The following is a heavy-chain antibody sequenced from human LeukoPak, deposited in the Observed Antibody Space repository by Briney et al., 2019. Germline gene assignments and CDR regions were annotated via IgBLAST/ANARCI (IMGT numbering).Heavy chain of an antibody. CDR3: AGGYIYGSTYYYMDV. V-gene: IGHV4-39*07. CDR1: GGSISSSSYY. CDR2: IYHSGST. Sequence: SETLSLTCTVSGGSISSSSYYWGWIRQPPGKGLEWIGSIYHSGSTYHNPSLKSRVTISVDTSKNQFSLKLSSVTAADTAVYYCAGGYIYGSTYYYMDVWGKGTTVTISS. D-gene: IGHD5-18*01. J-gene: IGHJ6*03.